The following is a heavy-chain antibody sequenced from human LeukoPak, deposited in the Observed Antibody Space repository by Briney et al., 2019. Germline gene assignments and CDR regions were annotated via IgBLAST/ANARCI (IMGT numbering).Heavy chain of an antibody. CDR2: IYPRDGST. Sequence: ASVKVSCKASGYTFTSNYIHWVRQAPGQGLEWMGMIYPRDGSTSYAQKFQGRVTVTRDTSTSTVHMELSGLRAEDTAVYYCAKEGSGGSRGVELNWFDPWGQGTLVTVSS. CDR1: GYTFTSNY. D-gene: IGHD2-15*01. CDR3: AKEGSGGSRGVELNWFDP. J-gene: IGHJ5*02. V-gene: IGHV1-46*01.